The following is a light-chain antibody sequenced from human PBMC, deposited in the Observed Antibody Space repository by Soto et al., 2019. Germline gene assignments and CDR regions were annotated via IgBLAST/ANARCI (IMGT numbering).Light chain of an antibody. Sequence: DIQVTQPPYSLSASVGDRVTITCQASQNINNYLNWYQQKPGRAPKLLIYDASNLEAGVPSRFCGSGSGTDFTLTISSLQPEDFATYYCQQLNSYPITFGQGTRLEIK. J-gene: IGKJ5*01. V-gene: IGKV1-33*01. CDR1: QNINNY. CDR2: DAS. CDR3: QQLNSYPIT.